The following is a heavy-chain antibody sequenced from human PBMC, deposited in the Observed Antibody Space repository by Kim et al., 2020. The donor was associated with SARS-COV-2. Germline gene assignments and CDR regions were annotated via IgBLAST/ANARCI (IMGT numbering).Heavy chain of an antibody. CDR3: ARVPRDTAIVGSSIDY. Sequence: GGSLRLSCAASGFTFSSYAMHWVRQAPGKGLEWVAYDGSNKYYADSVKGRFTISRDTSRNTLYLHMNSLRTEDTAVYYCARVPRDTAIVGSSIDYWGQGTLVTVSS. V-gene: IGHV3-30-3*01. D-gene: IGHD5-18*01. J-gene: IGHJ4*02. CDR2: YDGSNK. CDR1: GFTFSSYA.